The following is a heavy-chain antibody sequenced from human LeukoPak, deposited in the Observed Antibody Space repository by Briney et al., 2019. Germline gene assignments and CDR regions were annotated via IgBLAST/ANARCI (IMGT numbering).Heavy chain of an antibody. CDR1: GFTFSDYY. CDR3: ARGGDTTGTTGWLDP. Sequence: PGGSLRLSCAASGFTFSDYYMSWIRQAPGKGLEWVSYISSSSSYTNYADSVKGRFTISRDNAKNSLYLQMNSLRAEDTAVYYCARGGDTTGTTGWLDPWGQGTLVTVSS. CDR2: ISSSSSYT. V-gene: IGHV3-11*06. J-gene: IGHJ5*02. D-gene: IGHD1-1*01.